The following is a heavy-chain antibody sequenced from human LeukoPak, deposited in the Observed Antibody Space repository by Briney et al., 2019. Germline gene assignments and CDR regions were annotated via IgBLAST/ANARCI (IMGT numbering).Heavy chain of an antibody. D-gene: IGHD1-26*01. CDR2: IYYTGYT. CDR1: GGSISSYY. Sequence: PSETLSLTCTVSGGSISSYYWSWIRQPPGKGLEWIGYIYYTGYTNYNPSLKSRVTISVGTSKKQFSLKLNSVTAADTAVYYCAKDGAAEWELTVPGVWGQGTMVTVSS. J-gene: IGHJ3*01. V-gene: IGHV4-59*01. CDR3: AKDGAAEWELTVPGV.